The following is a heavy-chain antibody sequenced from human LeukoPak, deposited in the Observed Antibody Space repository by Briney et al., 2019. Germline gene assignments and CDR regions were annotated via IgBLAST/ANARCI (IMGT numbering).Heavy chain of an antibody. CDR3: AREGGAGRSHCYSI. CDR2: INPNSGGT. V-gene: IGHV1-2*02. J-gene: IGHJ3*02. D-gene: IGHD2-15*01. Sequence: ASVKVSCKASGYTFTGYYMHWVRQAPGQGLEWMGWINPNSGGTNYAQKFQGRVTMTTDTSTSTAYMELRSLRSDDTAVYYCAREGGAGRSHCYSIWGQGTMVTVSS. CDR1: GYTFTGYY.